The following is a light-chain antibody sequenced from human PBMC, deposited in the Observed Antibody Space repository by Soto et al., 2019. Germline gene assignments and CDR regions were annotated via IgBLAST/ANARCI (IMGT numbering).Light chain of an antibody. CDR2: EVS. J-gene: IGLJ2*01. Sequence: QSALTQPPSASGSPGQSVTISCTGSSSDVGGYNHVSWYQQQPGKAPKLMIYEVSKRPSGVPDRFSGSKSGNTASLTVSGLQAEDEADYYCSSYAGSNNFVLFGGGTKLTVL. CDR1: SSDVGGYNH. V-gene: IGLV2-8*01. CDR3: SSYAGSNNFVL.